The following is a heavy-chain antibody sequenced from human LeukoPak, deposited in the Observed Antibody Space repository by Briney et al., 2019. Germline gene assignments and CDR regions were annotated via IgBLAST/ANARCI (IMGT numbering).Heavy chain of an antibody. CDR3: APPPLYDFWSGYPSNWFAP. V-gene: IGHV3-30*03. CDR1: GFTFSSYG. CDR2: ISYDGSNK. J-gene: IGHJ5*02. D-gene: IGHD3-3*01. Sequence: GGSLRLSCAASGFTFSSYGMHWVRQAPGKGLEWVAVISYDGSNKYYADSVKGRFTISRDNSKNTLYLQMKSLRAEDTAVYYLAPPPLYDFWSGYPSNWFAPWAQGTLVPVPP.